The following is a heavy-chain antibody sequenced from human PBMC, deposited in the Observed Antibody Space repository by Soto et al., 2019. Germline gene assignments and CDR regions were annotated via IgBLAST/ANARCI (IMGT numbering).Heavy chain of an antibody. Sequence: PSETLSLTCTVSGGSIFSHYWGWIRQPPGKGLEYIGYIYYSGSTNYNPSLKSRVTISVDMSREQSSLKLTSVTAADTAVYYCARGHNLGGSTFDIWGQGTSVTVSS. CDR2: IYYSGST. V-gene: IGHV4-59*11. J-gene: IGHJ3*02. CDR3: ARGHNLGGSTFDI. CDR1: GGSIFSHY. D-gene: IGHD3-16*01.